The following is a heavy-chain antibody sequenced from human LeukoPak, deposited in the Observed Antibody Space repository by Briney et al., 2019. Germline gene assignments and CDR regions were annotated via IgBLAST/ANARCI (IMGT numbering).Heavy chain of an antibody. J-gene: IGHJ4*02. CDR1: GFTFSSYS. Sequence: PGGSLRLSCAASGFTFSSYSMNWVRQAPGKGLEWVSSISSSSSYIYYADSVKGRFTISRDNAKNSLYLQMNSLRAEDTAVYYCAREPLPGALEPELDYWGQGTLVTVSS. D-gene: IGHD7-27*01. V-gene: IGHV3-21*01. CDR2: ISSSSSYI. CDR3: AREPLPGALEPELDY.